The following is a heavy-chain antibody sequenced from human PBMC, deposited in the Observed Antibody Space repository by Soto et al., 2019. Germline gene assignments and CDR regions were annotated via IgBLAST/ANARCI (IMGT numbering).Heavy chain of an antibody. Sequence: QVQLVQSGAEVKKPGSSVKVSCKASGGTFSSYAISWVRQAPGQGLEWMGGIIPIFGTANYAQKFQCRVTITADEATSTAYMELSSLRSEDTAVYYCAREVFNEVVVSHYGMDVWGQGTTVTVSS. J-gene: IGHJ6*02. CDR1: GGTFSSYA. D-gene: IGHD3-22*01. CDR3: AREVFNEVVVSHYGMDV. V-gene: IGHV1-69*01. CDR2: IIPIFGTA.